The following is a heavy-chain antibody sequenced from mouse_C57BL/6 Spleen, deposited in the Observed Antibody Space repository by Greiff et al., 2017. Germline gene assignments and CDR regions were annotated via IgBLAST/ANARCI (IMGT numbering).Heavy chain of an antibody. CDR3: ARSRYYGPPVAMDY. CDR1: GFTFSDYY. D-gene: IGHD1-1*02. J-gene: IGHJ4*01. CDR2: INYDGSST. Sequence: EVMLVESEGGLVQPGSSMKLSCTASGFTFSDYYMAWVRQVPEKGLEWVANINYDGSSTYYLDSLKSRFIISRDNAKNILYLQMCSLKSEDTATYYCARSRYYGPPVAMDYWGQGTSVTVSS. V-gene: IGHV5-16*01.